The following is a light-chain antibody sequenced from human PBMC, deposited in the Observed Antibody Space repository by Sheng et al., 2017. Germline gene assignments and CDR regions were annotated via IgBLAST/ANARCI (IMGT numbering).Light chain of an antibody. CDR3: QQYDTFPGT. CDR1: QTITNY. V-gene: IGKV1-39*01. CDR2: AAS. Sequence: DIQMTQSPSSLSASVGDRVTITCRASQTITNYVSWYQQKPGQAPKLLIYAASTLQGGVPSRFSGSGVGTEFNITISSLQPDDFATYYCQQYDTFPGTFGQGTRVEVK. J-gene: IGKJ1*01.